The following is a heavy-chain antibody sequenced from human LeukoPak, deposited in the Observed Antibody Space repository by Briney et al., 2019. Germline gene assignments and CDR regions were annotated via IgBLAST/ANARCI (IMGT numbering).Heavy chain of an antibody. V-gene: IGHV3-21*01. J-gene: IGHJ5*02. Sequence: GGSLRLSCEASGFSFSNYWMHWVRQAPGKGLEWVSSISGSSSFIYYADSVKGRFTMSRDNAKNTLYLQMNSLRAEDTAVYYCARDYSKRGNWEIQGDPWGQGTLVTVSS. CDR1: GFSFSNYW. CDR3: ARDYSKRGNWEIQGDP. CDR2: ISGSSSFI. D-gene: IGHD7-27*01.